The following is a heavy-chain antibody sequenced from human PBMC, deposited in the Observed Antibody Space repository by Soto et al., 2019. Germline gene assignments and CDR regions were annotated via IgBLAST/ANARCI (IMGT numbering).Heavy chain of an antibody. CDR1: GFTFAIYA. CDR2: IGLNSGTI. CDR3: ARDHRWAFDY. D-gene: IGHD3-16*01. Sequence: EVQLVESGGGLVQPGGNRRLSGVASGFTFAIYAMNWVRQAPGKGLEWLSYIGLNSGTIEYSDSVEGRFTISRDDGKSSLYLQMNSLRDEDTAVYFCARDHRWAFDYWGRGTLVTVTS. V-gene: IGHV3-48*02. J-gene: IGHJ4*02.